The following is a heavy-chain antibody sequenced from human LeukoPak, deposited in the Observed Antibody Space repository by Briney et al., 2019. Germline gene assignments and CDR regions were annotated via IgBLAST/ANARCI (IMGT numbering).Heavy chain of an antibody. CDR2: ISYDGSNK. J-gene: IGHJ4*02. V-gene: IGHV3-30-3*01. Sequence: GGSLRLSCAASGFTFSSYAMHWVRQAPGKGLEWVAVISYDGSNKYYADSVKGQFTISRDNSKNTLYLQMNSLRAEDTAVYYCARDGHCSGGSCYSDLDYWGQGTLVTVSS. D-gene: IGHD2-15*01. CDR3: ARDGHCSGGSCYSDLDY. CDR1: GFTFSSYA.